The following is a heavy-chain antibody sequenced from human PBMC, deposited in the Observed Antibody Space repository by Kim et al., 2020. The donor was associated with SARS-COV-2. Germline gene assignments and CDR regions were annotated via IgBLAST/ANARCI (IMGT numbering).Heavy chain of an antibody. CDR1: GYTFTSYG. CDR2: ISAYNGNT. D-gene: IGHD3-10*01. Sequence: ASVKVSCKASGYTFTSYGISWVRQAPGQGLEWMGWISAYNGNTNYAQKLQGRVTMTTDTSTSTAYMELRSLRSDDTAVYYCARDLFVLLRFGETHYYGMDVWGQGTTVTVSS. CDR3: ARDLFVLLRFGETHYYGMDV. V-gene: IGHV1-18*01. J-gene: IGHJ6*02.